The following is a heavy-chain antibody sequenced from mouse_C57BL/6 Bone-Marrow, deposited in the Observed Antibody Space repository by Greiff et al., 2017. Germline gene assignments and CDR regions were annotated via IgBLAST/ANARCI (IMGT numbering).Heavy chain of an antibody. D-gene: IGHD2-4*01. CDR3: ARSVYDYDEGTWFAY. J-gene: IGHJ3*01. Sequence: VQLQQPGAELVKPGASVKLSCKASGYTFTSYWLQWVNQRPGKGLGWIGEIDPSDGYTNYNQKLKGKATLTVDTSSSTAYMQLSSLTSEDSAGYYCARSVYDYDEGTWFAYWGQGTLVTVSA. CDR2: IDPSDGYT. CDR1: GYTFTSYW. V-gene: IGHV1-50*01.